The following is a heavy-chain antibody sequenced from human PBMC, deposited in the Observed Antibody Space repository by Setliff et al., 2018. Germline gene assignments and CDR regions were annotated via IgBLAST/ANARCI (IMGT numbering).Heavy chain of an antibody. Sequence: GGSLRLSCAASGFTFSSYEMNWVRQAPGKGLEWVSVIYSGGDTYYADSVKGRFTIYRDNSKNTLYLQMNSLRLEDTAIYYCARDAGGDYDNWGQGTLVTVSS. CDR3: ARDAGGDYDN. J-gene: IGHJ4*02. D-gene: IGHD2-21*02. CDR1: GFTFSSYE. V-gene: IGHV3-66*02. CDR2: IYSGGDT.